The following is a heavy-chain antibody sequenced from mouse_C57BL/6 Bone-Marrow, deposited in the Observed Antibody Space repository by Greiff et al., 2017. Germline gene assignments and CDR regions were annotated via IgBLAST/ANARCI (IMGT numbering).Heavy chain of an antibody. V-gene: IGHV1-80*01. CDR2: IYPGDGDT. Sequence: LKESGASVTISCKASGYAFSSYWMNWVKQRPGKGLEWIGQIYPGDGDTNYNGKFKGKATLTADKSSSTAYMQLCRLTSDDSAVDFCARRRVLRRGAFDYWGQGTTLTVSS. J-gene: IGHJ2*01. CDR3: ARRRVLRRGAFDY. D-gene: IGHD2-4*01. CDR1: GYAFSSYW.